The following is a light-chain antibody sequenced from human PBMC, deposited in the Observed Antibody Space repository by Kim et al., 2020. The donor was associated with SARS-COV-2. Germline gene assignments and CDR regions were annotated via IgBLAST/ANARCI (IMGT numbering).Light chain of an antibody. CDR1: QSVSSSY. CDR3: QQYGSSPLLT. V-gene: IGKV3-20*01. CDR2: GAS. J-gene: IGKJ4*01. Sequence: SPGERATLSCRASQSVSSSYLAWYQQKPGQAPRLLIYGASSRATGIPDSFSGSGSGTDFTLTISRLEPEDFAVYYCQQYGSSPLLTFGGGTKVEI.